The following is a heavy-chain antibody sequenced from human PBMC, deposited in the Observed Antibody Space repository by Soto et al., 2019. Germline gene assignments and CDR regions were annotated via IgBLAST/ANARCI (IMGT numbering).Heavy chain of an antibody. CDR2: IWHTGRP. CDR3: VRDYRTGCSSINCYMH. D-gene: IGHD2-15*01. V-gene: IGHV4-4*02. CDR1: GDSLTNNHW. J-gene: IGHJ4*02. Sequence: QLQLRESGPGLVQPSGTLSLTCDVSGDSLTNNHWWSWVRQPPGKGLEWIGEIWHTGRPNYNPSLKSRVAISIDKSKNPFSLKLSSVTAADTAVYYCVRDYRTGCSSINCYMHWGQGTLVTVSS.